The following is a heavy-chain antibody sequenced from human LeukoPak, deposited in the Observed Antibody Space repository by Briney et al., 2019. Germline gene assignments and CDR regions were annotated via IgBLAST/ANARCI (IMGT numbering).Heavy chain of an antibody. Sequence: GGSLRLSCAASGFTFSSYAMHWVRQAPGKGLEWVAVISYDGSNKYYADSVKGRFTISRDDSKNTLYLQMNSLRAEDTAVYYCARTPTIFGVVSAMDVWGQGTTVTASS. CDR1: GFTFSSYA. CDR3: ARTPTIFGVVSAMDV. V-gene: IGHV3-30-3*01. J-gene: IGHJ6*02. CDR2: ISYDGSNK. D-gene: IGHD3-3*01.